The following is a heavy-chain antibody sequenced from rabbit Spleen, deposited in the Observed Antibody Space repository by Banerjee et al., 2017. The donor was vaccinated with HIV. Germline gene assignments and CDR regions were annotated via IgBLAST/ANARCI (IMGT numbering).Heavy chain of an antibody. Sequence: SLEESGGDLVKPGASLTLTCTASGVSFSSASYMCWVRQAPGKGLEWIACIDIGSSGFTYFATWAKGRFTCSKASSTTVTLQMPRLTVADTATYFCARDTSSSFSSYGMDLWGQGTLVTVS. J-gene: IGHJ6*01. CDR1: GVSFSSASY. D-gene: IGHD1-1*01. CDR2: IDIGSSGFT. V-gene: IGHV1S40*01. CDR3: ARDTSSSFSSYGMDL.